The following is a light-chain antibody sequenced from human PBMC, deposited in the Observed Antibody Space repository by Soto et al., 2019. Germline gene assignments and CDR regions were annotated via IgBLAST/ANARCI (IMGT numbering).Light chain of an antibody. CDR3: QQYNNRPET. V-gene: IGKV3-15*01. Sequence: EIVMTQSPATLSVSPGERATLSCRASQSVSINLAWYQQKPGQAPRLLIYGASTRATDIPVRFSGSGSGTEFTLTISSLQSEDFAVYYCQQYNNRPETFGQGTKVEIK. J-gene: IGKJ1*01. CDR2: GAS. CDR1: QSVSIN.